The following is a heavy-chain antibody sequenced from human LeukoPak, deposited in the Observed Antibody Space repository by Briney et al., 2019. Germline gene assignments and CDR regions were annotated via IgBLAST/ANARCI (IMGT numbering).Heavy chain of an antibody. V-gene: IGHV4-30-2*01. CDR1: GGSISSGGYY. Sequence: NSSQTLSLTCTVSGGSISSGGYYWSWIRQPPGKGLEWIGEINHSGSTNYNPSLKSRVTISVDTSKNQYSLKLSSVTAADTAVYYCARENIVVVPAAYYYGMDVWGQGTTVTVSS. CDR3: ARENIVVVPAAYYYGMDV. D-gene: IGHD2-2*01. J-gene: IGHJ6*02. CDR2: INHSGST.